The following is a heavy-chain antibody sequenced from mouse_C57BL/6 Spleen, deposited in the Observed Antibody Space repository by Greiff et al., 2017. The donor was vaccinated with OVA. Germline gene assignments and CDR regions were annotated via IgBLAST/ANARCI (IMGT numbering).Heavy chain of an antibody. CDR2: IYPGDGDT. Sequence: QVQLQQSGPELVKPGASVKISCKASGYAFSSSWMNWVKQRPGKGLEWIGRIYPGDGDTNYNGKFKGKATLTADKSSSTAYMQLSSLTSEDSAVYFCAREEGDYYGSMGDWGQGTTLTVSS. V-gene: IGHV1-82*01. J-gene: IGHJ2*01. D-gene: IGHD1-1*01. CDR3: AREEGDYYGSMGD. CDR1: GYAFSSSW.